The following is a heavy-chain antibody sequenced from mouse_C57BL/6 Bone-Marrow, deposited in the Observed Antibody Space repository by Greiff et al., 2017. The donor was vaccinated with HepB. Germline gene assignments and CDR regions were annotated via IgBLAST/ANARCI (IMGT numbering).Heavy chain of an antibody. CDR1: GFSFNTYA. J-gene: IGHJ4*01. Sequence: EVKLMESGGGLVQPKGSLKLSCAASGFSFNTYAMNWVRQAPGKGLEWVARIRSKSNNYATYYADSVKDRFNISRDDSESMLYLQMNNLKTEDTAMYYCVRGNYDYDSYAMDYWGQGTSVTVSS. D-gene: IGHD2-4*01. CDR2: IRSKSNNYAT. CDR3: VRGNYDYDSYAMDY. V-gene: IGHV10-1*01.